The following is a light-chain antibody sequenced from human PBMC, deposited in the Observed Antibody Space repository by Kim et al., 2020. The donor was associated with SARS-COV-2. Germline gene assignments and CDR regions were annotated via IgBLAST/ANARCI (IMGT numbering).Light chain of an antibody. CDR1: QSVSSSF. CDR3: QQYGNSPLT. V-gene: IGKV3-20*01. CDR2: GAS. J-gene: IGKJ4*01. Sequence: LSRGERATLSCRASQSVSSSFLAWYQQKPGQAPRLLIYGASSRATGIPDRFSGSGSGTDFTLTISRLEPEDFAVYYCQQYGNSPLTFGGGTKVEI.